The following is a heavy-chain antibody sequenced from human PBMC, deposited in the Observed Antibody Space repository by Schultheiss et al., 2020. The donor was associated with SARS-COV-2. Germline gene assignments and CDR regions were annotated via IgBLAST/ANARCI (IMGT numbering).Heavy chain of an antibody. CDR2: TYYRSKWYN. D-gene: IGHD6-13*01. CDR3: ARTPGIAAAGKGDYYGMDV. Sequence: SETLSLTCAISGDSVSSNSAAWNWIRQSPSRGLEWLGRTYYRSKWYNDYAVSVKSRITINPDTSKNQFSLQLNSVTPEDTAVYYCARTPGIAAAGKGDYYGMDVWGQGTTVTVSS. V-gene: IGHV6-1*01. J-gene: IGHJ6*02. CDR1: GDSVSSNSAA.